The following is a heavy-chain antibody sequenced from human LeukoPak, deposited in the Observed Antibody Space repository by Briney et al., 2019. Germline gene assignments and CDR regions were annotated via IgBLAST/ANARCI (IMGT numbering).Heavy chain of an antibody. V-gene: IGHV4-4*07. CDR2: IYRSGCT. CDR3: ASYASVGSFFDF. D-gene: IGHD3-10*01. J-gene: IGHJ4*02. CDR1: GXSFSRYY. Sequence: PSEPLTLPCTVSGXSFSRYYWSCLRQPAGKGLEWMWRIYRSGCTTYSHSLEGPVTMSVDTSNNQISLKLRSVTTADPAVYYCASYASVGSFFDFWGQGTLVTVSS.